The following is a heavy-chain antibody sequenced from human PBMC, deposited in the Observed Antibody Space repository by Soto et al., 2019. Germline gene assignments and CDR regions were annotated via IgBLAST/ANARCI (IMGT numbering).Heavy chain of an antibody. J-gene: IGHJ6*02. CDR2: IYYSGST. V-gene: IGHV4-31*01. CDR1: GGSISSGGYY. D-gene: IGHD1-26*01. Sequence: QVQLQESGPGLVKPSQTLSLTSTVSGGSISSGGYYWSWIRQHPGKGLAWIGYIYYSGSTYYNPSLKSLVTISVDTSKNQFSLKLSSVTAADTAVYYCARDSSGSPTWDGMDVWGQGTTVTVSS. CDR3: ARDSSGSPTWDGMDV.